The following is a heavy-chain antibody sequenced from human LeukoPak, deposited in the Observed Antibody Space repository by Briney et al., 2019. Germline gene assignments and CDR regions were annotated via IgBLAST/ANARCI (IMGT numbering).Heavy chain of an antibody. CDR2: INPNSDGT. V-gene: IGHV1-2*02. J-gene: IGHJ6*02. D-gene: IGHD6-19*01. CDR3: ARQSSGWSYYYGMDV. CDR1: GYTFTGYY. Sequence: GSVKVSCKASGYTFTGYYMHWVRQAPGQGLEWMGWINPNSDGTNYAQKFQGRVTMTRDTSISTAYMELSRLRSDDTAVYYCARQSSGWSYYYGMDVWGQGTTVTVSS.